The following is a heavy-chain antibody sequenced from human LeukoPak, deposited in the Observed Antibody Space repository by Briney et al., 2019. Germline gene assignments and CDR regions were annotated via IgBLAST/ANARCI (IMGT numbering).Heavy chain of an antibody. CDR2: MNPSGST. CDR1: GGSFSGYY. J-gene: IGHJ6*03. Sequence: SSETLSLTCAVYGGSFSGYYWTWIRQTPEKGPEWIGEMNPSGSTNYNPSLKSRVTISVDTSKNQFSLELSSVTAADTAVYYCARGRQDVTMIVVVMTAVSYYLDVWGKGTTVTVS. CDR3: ARGRQDVTMIVVVMTAVSYYLDV. V-gene: IGHV4-34*01. D-gene: IGHD3-22*01.